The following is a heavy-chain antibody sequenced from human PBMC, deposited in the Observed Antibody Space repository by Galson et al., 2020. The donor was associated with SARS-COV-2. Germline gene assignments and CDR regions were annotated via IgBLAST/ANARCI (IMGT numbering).Heavy chain of an antibody. J-gene: IGHJ6*02. CDR1: GFTVSSNY. Sequence: GGSLRLSCAASGFTVSSNYMSWVRQAPGKGLEWVSVIYSGGSTYYADSVKGRFTISRDNSKNTLYLQMNSLRAEDTAVYYCARDSGLVVTAPPLNYYYYYGMDVWGQGTTVTVSS. CDR2: IYSGGST. CDR3: ARDSGLVVTAPPLNYYYYYGMDV. D-gene: IGHD3-10*01. V-gene: IGHV3-53*01.